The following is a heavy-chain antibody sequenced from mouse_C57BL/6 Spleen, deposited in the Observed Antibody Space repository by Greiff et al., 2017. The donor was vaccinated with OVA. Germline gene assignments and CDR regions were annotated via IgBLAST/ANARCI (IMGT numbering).Heavy chain of an antibody. CDR1: GFTFSDYG. CDR2: ISSGSSTI. J-gene: IGHJ2*01. V-gene: IGHV5-17*01. CDR3: ARQDYGSSHFDY. Sequence: DVKLVESGGGLVKPGGSLKLSCAASGFTFSDYGMHWVRQAPEKGLEWVAYISSGSSTIYYADTVKGRFTISRDNAKNTLFLQMTSLRSEDTAMYYCARQDYGSSHFDYWGQGTTLTVSS. D-gene: IGHD1-1*01.